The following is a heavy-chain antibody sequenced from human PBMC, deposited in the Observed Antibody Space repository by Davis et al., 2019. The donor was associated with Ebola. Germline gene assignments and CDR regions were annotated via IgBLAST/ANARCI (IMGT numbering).Heavy chain of an antibody. CDR1: GGSISSYY. CDR2: IYYSGST. Sequence: SETLSLTCTVSGGSISSYYWSWIRQPPGKGLEWIGYIYYSGSTNYNPSLKSRVTISVDKSKNQFSLKLSSVTAADTAVYYCAREIGGIADYWGQGTLVTVSS. V-gene: IGHV4-59*12. J-gene: IGHJ4*02. CDR3: AREIGGIADY. D-gene: IGHD6-13*01.